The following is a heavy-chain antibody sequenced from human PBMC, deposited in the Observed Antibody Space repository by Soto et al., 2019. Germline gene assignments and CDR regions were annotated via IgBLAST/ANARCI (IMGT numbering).Heavy chain of an antibody. CDR2: INHSGST. J-gene: IGHJ6*02. Sequence: PSETLSLTCAVYGGSFSGYYWSWIRQPPGKGLEWIGEINHSGSTNYNPSLKSRVTISVDTSKNQFPLKLSSVTAADTAVYYCARSIAAAGPSLDYYYGMDVWGQGTTVTVS. V-gene: IGHV4-34*01. D-gene: IGHD6-13*01. CDR3: ARSIAAAGPSLDYYYGMDV. CDR1: GGSFSGYY.